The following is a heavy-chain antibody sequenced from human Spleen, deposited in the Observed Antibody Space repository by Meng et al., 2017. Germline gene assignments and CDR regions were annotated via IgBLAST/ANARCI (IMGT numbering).Heavy chain of an antibody. V-gene: IGHV3-7*01. CDR1: GFTFSNYW. CDR3: ARWSEYNGMDV. CDR2: IKKDGNEQ. Sequence: GESLKISCAASGFTFSNYWMNWVRQAPGKGLEWVANIKKDGNEQYYVDSVRGRFTISTDNAKNSLYLQMNSLRAEDTAVYYCARWSEYNGMDVWGQGTTVTVSS. J-gene: IGHJ6*02.